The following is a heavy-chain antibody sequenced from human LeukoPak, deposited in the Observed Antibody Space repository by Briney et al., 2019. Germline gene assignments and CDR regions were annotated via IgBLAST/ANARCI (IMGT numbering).Heavy chain of an antibody. CDR3: ARSGSGSYFGPDY. CDR1: GFTFSSYG. D-gene: IGHD3-10*01. J-gene: IGHJ4*02. V-gene: IGHV3-21*01. CDR2: ITSSSSYV. Sequence: GRSLRLSCAASGFTFSSYGMHWVRQAPGKGLEWVSSITSSSSYVYYADSLKGRFTISRDNAKNSLYLQMNSLRADDTAVYYCARSGSGSYFGPDYWGQGTLVTVSS.